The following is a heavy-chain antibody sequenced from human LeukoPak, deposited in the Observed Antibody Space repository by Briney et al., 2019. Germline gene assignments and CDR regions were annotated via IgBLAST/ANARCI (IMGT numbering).Heavy chain of an antibody. CDR3: AKDDAWLQFGE. D-gene: IGHD3-10*01. V-gene: IGHV3-23*01. Sequence: PGGSLRLSCEASGFTFRSHGMNWVRQAPGKGLEWVSGISPRGDITYYADSVKGRFTISRDNSKNTLYLEVIGLTAEDTAVYYCAKDDAWLQFGEWSQGTLVTVSS. CDR2: ISPRGDIT. CDR1: GFTFRSHG. J-gene: IGHJ4*02.